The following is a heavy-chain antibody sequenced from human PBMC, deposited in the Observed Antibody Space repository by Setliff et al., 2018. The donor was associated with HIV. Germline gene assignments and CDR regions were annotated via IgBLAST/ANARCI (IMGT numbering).Heavy chain of an antibody. CDR1: GFTFSSYS. CDR3: AREAGYGPPAAMGTDFGY. V-gene: IGHV3-21*01. Sequence: GGSLRLSCAASGFTFSSYSMNWVRQAPGKGLEWVSSISSSSSYIYYADSVKGRFTIPRDNAKNSLYLQMNSLRAEDTAVYYCAREAGYGPPAAMGTDFGYLGQGTLVTVSS. J-gene: IGHJ4*02. D-gene: IGHD2-2*01. CDR2: ISSSSSYI.